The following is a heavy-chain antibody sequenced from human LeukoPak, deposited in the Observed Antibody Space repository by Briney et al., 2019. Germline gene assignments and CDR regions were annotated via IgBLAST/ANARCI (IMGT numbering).Heavy chain of an antibody. J-gene: IGHJ4*02. CDR1: GFTFSSYA. CDR3: AKKGWFGELASYYFDY. D-gene: IGHD3-10*01. V-gene: IGHV3-23*01. Sequence: GGSLRLSCAASGFTFSSYAMSWVRQAPGKGLEWVSAISGSGGSTYYADSVKGRFTISRDNSKNTLYLQMNSLRAEDTAVYYCAKKGWFGELASYYFDYWGQGTLVTVSS. CDR2: ISGSGGST.